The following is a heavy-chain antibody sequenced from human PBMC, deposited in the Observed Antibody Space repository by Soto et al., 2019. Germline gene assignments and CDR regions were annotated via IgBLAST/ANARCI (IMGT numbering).Heavy chain of an antibody. CDR2: IKSDGTET. D-gene: IGHD1-26*01. V-gene: IGHV3-7*01. Sequence: EVQLVESGGGLVQPGGSLRVSCAASGFIFSTYWMAWVRQAPGKGLEYVANIKSDGTETFYVDSVKGRFTISRDNAKNSLYLQMNSLRAEDTAVYYCVGGKRWAESFEIWGRGTMVTVSS. CDR1: GFIFSTYW. CDR3: VGGKRWAESFEI. J-gene: IGHJ3*02.